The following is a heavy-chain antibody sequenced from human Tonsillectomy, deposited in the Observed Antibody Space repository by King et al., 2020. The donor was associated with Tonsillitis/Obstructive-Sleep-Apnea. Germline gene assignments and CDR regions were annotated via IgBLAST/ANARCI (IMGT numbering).Heavy chain of an antibody. CDR2: IYWDEDK. CDR3: AHRSGVRTVGGGAFCDD. Sequence: TLQESGPTLVKPTQTLTLTCTFSGFSLSTSAVGVGWIRQPPGKALEWLALIYWDEDKRYSPALKSRLTITKDTSKNQVVLTMTNMDPVDTATYYCAHRSGVRTVGGGAFCDDGGQGTLVTVSS. CDR1: GFSLSTSAVG. V-gene: IGHV2-5*02. J-gene: IGHJ4*02. D-gene: IGHD3-16*01.